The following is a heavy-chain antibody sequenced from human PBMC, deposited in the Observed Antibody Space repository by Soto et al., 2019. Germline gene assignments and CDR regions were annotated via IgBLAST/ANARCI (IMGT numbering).Heavy chain of an antibody. CDR2: ISSSSSTI. V-gene: IGHV3-48*02. CDR3: GGYSSGYYQTDVFDI. J-gene: IGHJ3*02. Sequence: PGGSLRLSCAASGFTFSSYSMNWVRQAPGKGLEWVSYISSSSSTIYYADSVKGRFTISRDNAKNSLYLQMNSLRDEDTAVYYCGGYSSGYYQTDVFDIWGQGTMVTV. D-gene: IGHD3-22*01. CDR1: GFTFSSYS.